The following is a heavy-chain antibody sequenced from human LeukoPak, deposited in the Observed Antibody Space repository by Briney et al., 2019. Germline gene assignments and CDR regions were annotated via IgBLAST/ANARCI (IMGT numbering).Heavy chain of an antibody. CDR1: GFTFSSYS. Sequence: GGSLRLSCAASGFTFSSYSMNWVREAPGKGLEWVSYISSGSSTIYYADSVKGRFTISRDNAKSSLYLQMNSLGDEDTAVYYCARASPNTRSFDYWGQGTLVTVSS. CDR2: ISSGSSTI. V-gene: IGHV3-48*02. CDR3: ARASPNTRSFDY. J-gene: IGHJ4*02. D-gene: IGHD2-15*01.